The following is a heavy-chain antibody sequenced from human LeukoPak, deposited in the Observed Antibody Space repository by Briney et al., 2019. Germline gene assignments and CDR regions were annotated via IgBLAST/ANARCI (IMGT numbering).Heavy chain of an antibody. Sequence: GGSLRLSCAASEFTVSSNYMSWVRQAPGKGLEWVAIIYAGGTTHYADSVKGRFTISRDNSRNTLYLQMNILRAEDTAVYYCARAPTITTIFDWWGQGTLVTVSS. V-gene: IGHV3-66*01. CDR3: ARAPTITTIFDW. CDR2: IYAGGTT. J-gene: IGHJ4*02. CDR1: EFTVSSNY. D-gene: IGHD4-11*01.